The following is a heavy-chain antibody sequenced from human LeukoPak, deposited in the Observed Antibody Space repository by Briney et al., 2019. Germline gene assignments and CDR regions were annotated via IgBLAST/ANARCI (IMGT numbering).Heavy chain of an antibody. Sequence: GGSLRLSCTASGFTFSSYAMNWVRQAPGKGLEWVSGIGAGGTFTYYADSVKGRFTIFRDNSRNTLYLQMNSLRADDTAVYYCAKREYFYFGYWGQGTLVTVSS. CDR2: IGAGGTFT. D-gene: IGHD2/OR15-2a*01. V-gene: IGHV3-23*01. CDR3: AKREYFYFGY. J-gene: IGHJ4*02. CDR1: GFTFSSYA.